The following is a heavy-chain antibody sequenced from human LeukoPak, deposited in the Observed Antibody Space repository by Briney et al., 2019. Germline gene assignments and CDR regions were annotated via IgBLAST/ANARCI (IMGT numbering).Heavy chain of an antibody. D-gene: IGHD3/OR15-3a*01. CDR1: GFTLNNYK. CDR3: ARDAVPDIWGRFDP. Sequence: GGSLRLSCATSGFTLNNYKMSWVRQSPGKGLEWVSSISSSSRDIHYADSVKGRFTISRDNAKNSLSLQMNGLRAEDTAVYFCARDAVPDIWGRFDPWGQGTLVTVSS. CDR2: ISSSSRDI. J-gene: IGHJ5*02. V-gene: IGHV3-21*01.